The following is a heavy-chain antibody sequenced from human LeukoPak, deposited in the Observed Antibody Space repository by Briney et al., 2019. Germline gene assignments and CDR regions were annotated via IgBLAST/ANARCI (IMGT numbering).Heavy chain of an antibody. CDR3: ARGLGLVDSGYDYQDLYGMDV. CDR1: GGSFSSYY. J-gene: IGHJ6*02. D-gene: IGHD5-12*01. V-gene: IGHV4-34*01. Sequence: SETLSLTCAVSGGSFSSYYWSRVRQPPGKGLEWVWKINHSGNTNYNPSLKSRDTISVDTSRNQFSLKLSYVTAADTAVYYCARGLGLVDSGYDYQDLYGMDVWGQGTTVTVSS. CDR2: INHSGNT.